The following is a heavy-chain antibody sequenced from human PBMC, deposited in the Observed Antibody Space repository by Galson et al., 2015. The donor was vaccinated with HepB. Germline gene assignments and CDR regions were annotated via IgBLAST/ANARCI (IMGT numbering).Heavy chain of an antibody. CDR2: ISYDGSNK. J-gene: IGHJ3*02. D-gene: IGHD5-24*01. CDR3: VSPGDGYWNAFDI. CDR1: GFTFSSYA. Sequence: SLRLSCAASGFTFSSYAMHWVRQAPGKGLEWVAVISYDGSNKYYADSVKGRFTISRDNSKNTLYLQMNSLRAEDTAVYYCVSPGDGYWNAFDIWGQGTMVTVSS. V-gene: IGHV3-30-3*01.